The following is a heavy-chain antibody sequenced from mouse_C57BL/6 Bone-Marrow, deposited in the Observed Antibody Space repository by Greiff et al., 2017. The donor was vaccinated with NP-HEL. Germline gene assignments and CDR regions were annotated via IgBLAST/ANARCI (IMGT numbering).Heavy chain of an antibody. CDR2: IYPSDSET. CDR1: GYTFTSYW. CDR3: ARGEGYYAMDY. Sequence: QVQLQQPGAELVRPGSSVKLSCKASGYTFTSYWMDWVKQRPGQGLEWIGNIYPSDSETHYNQKFKDKATLTVDKSSSTAYLQLSSLTSEDSAVYYGARGEGYYAMDYWGQGTSVTVSS. J-gene: IGHJ4*01. V-gene: IGHV1-61*01.